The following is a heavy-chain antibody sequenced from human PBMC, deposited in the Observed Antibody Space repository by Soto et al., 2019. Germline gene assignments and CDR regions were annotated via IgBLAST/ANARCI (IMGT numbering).Heavy chain of an antibody. D-gene: IGHD2-15*01. V-gene: IGHV6-1*01. Sequence: SQTLSLTCAISGDSVSSNSAAWNWIRQSPSRGLEWLGRTYYRSKWYNDYALSVKSQITINPDTSKNQFSLQLNSVTPEDTAVYYCARAHLGSDPYTLDPFDPWGQGTLVTVSS. CDR1: GDSVSSNSAA. J-gene: IGHJ5*02. CDR3: ARAHLGSDPYTLDPFDP. CDR2: TYYRSKWYN.